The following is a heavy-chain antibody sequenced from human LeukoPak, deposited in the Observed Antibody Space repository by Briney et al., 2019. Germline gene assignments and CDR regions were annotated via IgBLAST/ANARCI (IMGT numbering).Heavy chain of an antibody. J-gene: IGHJ4*02. V-gene: IGHV3-30*02. Sequence: GGSLRLSCAASGFTFSSYDIHWVRQAPGKGLEWVAFVENDGTTKYYADSVKGRFSISRDNSKNTLFLQMNSLRVDDTSMYYCVTDLHGINWYVYWGQGTLVTVSS. CDR1: GFTFSSYD. CDR2: VENDGTTK. D-gene: IGHD1-20*01. CDR3: VTDLHGINWYVY.